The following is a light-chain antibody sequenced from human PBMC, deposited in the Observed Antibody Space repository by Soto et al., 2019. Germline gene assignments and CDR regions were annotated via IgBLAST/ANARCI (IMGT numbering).Light chain of an antibody. CDR3: QQYNSYSWT. CDR1: QSINSW. V-gene: IGKV1-5*01. CDR2: DVS. J-gene: IGKJ1*01. Sequence: DIQMTQSPSTQSASVGDRVTITCRASQSINSWLAWYQQKPGKVPKVLIYDVSSLQSGVPSRFSGSGSGTEFTLTISSLQPEDFATYYCQQYNSYSWTFGQGTKVEIK.